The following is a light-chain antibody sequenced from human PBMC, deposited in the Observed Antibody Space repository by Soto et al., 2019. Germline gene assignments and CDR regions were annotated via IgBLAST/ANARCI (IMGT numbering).Light chain of an antibody. J-gene: IGKJ1*01. CDR1: QSVSYY. CDR2: DAS. V-gene: IGKV3D-15*01. Sequence: EIVLTQSPATLSLSPGERATVSCRASQSVSYYLAWYQQKPGQAPRLLIYDASSRATGVPDRFSGSGSGTEFTLTISSLQTDDFSTYYCQQYHSYWTFGQGTKVDIK. CDR3: QQYHSYWT.